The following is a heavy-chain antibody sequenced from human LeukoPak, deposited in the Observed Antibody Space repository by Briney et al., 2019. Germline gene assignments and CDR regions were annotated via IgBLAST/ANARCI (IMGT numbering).Heavy chain of an antibody. Sequence: GASVKVSCKVSGYTLTELSMHWVRQAPGKGLEWMGGFDPEDGETIYAQKFQGRVTMTEDTSTDTAYMELSSLRSEHTAVYYCATGRYYYDSSGYPQLDYWGQGTLVTVSS. CDR1: GYTLTELS. D-gene: IGHD3-22*01. CDR2: FDPEDGET. V-gene: IGHV1-24*01. J-gene: IGHJ4*02. CDR3: ATGRYYYDSSGYPQLDY.